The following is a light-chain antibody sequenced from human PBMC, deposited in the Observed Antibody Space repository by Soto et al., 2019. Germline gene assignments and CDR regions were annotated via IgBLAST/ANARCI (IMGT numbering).Light chain of an antibody. CDR1: QGISDY. V-gene: IGKV1-17*03. CDR2: AAY. Sequence: DIQMTQSPSAMSASVGDRVTITCRASQGISDYLDWFQLKPGKVPKRLIYAAYKLQSGVPSRFSGSGSGTEFPLTISSLQPEDSATYYCLQHNSYSWTFGQGTKVEIK. J-gene: IGKJ1*01. CDR3: LQHNSYSWT.